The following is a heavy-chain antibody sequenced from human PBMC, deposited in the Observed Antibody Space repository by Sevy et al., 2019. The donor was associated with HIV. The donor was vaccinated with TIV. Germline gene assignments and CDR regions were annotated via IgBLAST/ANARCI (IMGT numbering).Heavy chain of an antibody. CDR3: AGARYDSSGSFDALDI. D-gene: IGHD3-22*01. V-gene: IGHV3-23*01. Sequence: GESLKISCTTSGFTFTSYAMNWVRQAPGKGLEWVSTIFRNFRGVDVTYDADSVKGRFTISRDGSRNTLYLQMNSLRAEDTAVYYCAGARYDSSGSFDALDIWGQGTMVTVSS. J-gene: IGHJ3*02. CDR2: IFRNFRGVDVT. CDR1: GFTFTSYA.